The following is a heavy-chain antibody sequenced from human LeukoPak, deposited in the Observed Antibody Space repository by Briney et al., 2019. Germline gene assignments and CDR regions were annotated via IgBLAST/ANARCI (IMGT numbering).Heavy chain of an antibody. D-gene: IGHD5-18*01. CDR3: ARGGYSYDLDY. Sequence: PGGSLRLSCAGSGFTFSSYAMNWVRQAPGKGLEWVSAISGSGGSTYYADSVKGRFTISRDNSRSTLYLQLNSLRAEDTAVYYCARGGYSYDLDYWGQGTLVTVSS. V-gene: IGHV3-23*01. CDR1: GFTFSSYA. J-gene: IGHJ4*02. CDR2: ISGSGGST.